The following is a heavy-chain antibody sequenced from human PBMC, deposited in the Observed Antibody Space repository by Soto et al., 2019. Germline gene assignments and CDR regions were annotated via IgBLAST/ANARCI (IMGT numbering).Heavy chain of an antibody. Sequence: EVQLLESGGGLVQPGGSLRLSCAVSGFTFSSYAMSWVRQAPGKGLEWDSAISGSGGSTYYADSVKGRFTISRDNSKNTLYLQMNSLRAEDTAVYYCAPTPPTYYYDSSGYGVDYWGQGTLVTVSS. CDR3: APTPPTYYYDSSGYGVDY. V-gene: IGHV3-23*01. D-gene: IGHD3-22*01. CDR2: ISGSGGST. J-gene: IGHJ4*02. CDR1: GFTFSSYA.